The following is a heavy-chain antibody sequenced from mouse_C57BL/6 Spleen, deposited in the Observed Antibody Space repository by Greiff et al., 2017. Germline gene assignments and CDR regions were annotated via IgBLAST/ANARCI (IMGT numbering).Heavy chain of an antibody. D-gene: IGHD2-4*01. CDR2: IYPRSGNT. J-gene: IGHJ1*03. CDR3: ARGDYDGDWYFDV. Sequence: VVESGAELARPGASVKLSCKASGYTFTSYGISWVKQRTGQGLEWIGEIYPRSGNTYYNEKFKGKATLTADKSSSTAYMELRSLTSEDSAVYFCARGDYDGDWYFDVWGTGTTVTVSS. CDR1: GYTFTSYG. V-gene: IGHV1-81*01.